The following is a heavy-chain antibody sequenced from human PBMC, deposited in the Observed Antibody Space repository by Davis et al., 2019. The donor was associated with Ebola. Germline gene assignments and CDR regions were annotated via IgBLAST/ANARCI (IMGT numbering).Heavy chain of an antibody. CDR2: IKQDGSEK. V-gene: IGHV3-7*03. D-gene: IGHD3-9*01. CDR1: GFTFSNYD. CDR3: ARDAYYDVLIADAFDI. Sequence: GESLKISCAASGFTFSNYDMSWVRQAPGKGLEWVANIKQDGSEKYYVDSVKGRFTISRDNAKNSLYLQMNSLRAEDTAVYYCARDAYYDVLIADAFDIWGQGTMVTVSS. J-gene: IGHJ3*02.